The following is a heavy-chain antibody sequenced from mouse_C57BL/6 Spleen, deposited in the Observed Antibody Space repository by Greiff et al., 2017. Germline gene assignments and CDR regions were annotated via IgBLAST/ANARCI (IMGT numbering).Heavy chain of an antibody. CDR1: GYTFTSYW. J-gene: IGHJ2*01. CDR3: ARGGIDY. CDR2: IDPSDSYT. V-gene: IGHV1-50*01. Sequence: QVHVKQPGAELVKPGASVKLSCKASGYTFTSYWMQWVKQRPVQGLEWIGEIDPSDSYTNYNQKFKGKATLTVDTSSSTAYMQLSSLTSDDSAVDYCARGGIDYWGQGTTLTVSS.